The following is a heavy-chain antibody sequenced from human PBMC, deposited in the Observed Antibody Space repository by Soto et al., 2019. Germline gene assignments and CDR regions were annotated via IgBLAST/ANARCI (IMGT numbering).Heavy chain of an antibody. D-gene: IGHD3-3*01. CDR2: ISYDGSIT. CDR1: GFPFSSYA. CDR3: ARPPRDLWSGYSTYFDY. V-gene: IGHV3-30-3*01. Sequence: GGSLRLSCEGSGFPFSSYAIHWVRQTPGKGLEWVAVISYDGSITYYSDSVRGRFTISRDTPTNTVYLQLNGLRGDDTAVYYCARPPRDLWSGYSTYFDYWGQGTLVTVSS. J-gene: IGHJ4*02.